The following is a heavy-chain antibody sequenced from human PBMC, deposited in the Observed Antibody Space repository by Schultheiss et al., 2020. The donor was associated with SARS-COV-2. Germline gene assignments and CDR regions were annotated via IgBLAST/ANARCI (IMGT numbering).Heavy chain of an antibody. Sequence: GGSLRLSCAASGFTFSSYSMNWVRQAPGKGLEWVSAISGSGGSTYYADSVKGRFTISRDNAKNSLYLQMNSLRAEDTAVYYCAKGYCSSTSCYNYYYYYYYMDVWGKGTTVTVSS. D-gene: IGHD2-2*01. CDR1: GFTFSSYS. V-gene: IGHV3-23*01. J-gene: IGHJ6*03. CDR2: ISGSGGST. CDR3: AKGYCSSTSCYNYYYYYYYMDV.